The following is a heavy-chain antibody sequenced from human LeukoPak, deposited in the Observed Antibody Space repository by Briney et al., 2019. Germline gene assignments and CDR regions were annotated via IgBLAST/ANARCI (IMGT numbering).Heavy chain of an antibody. V-gene: IGHV1-18*01. Sequence: ASVKVSCKASGYTLTSYGISWVRQAPGQGLEWMGWISAYNGNTKYAQKVQGRVTMTTDTSTSTAYMELSSLRSEDTAVYYCARVSERIYGGNSLLPDYWGQGTLVTVSS. J-gene: IGHJ4*02. CDR1: GYTLTSYG. CDR2: ISAYNGNT. CDR3: ARVSERIYGGNSLLPDY. D-gene: IGHD4-23*01.